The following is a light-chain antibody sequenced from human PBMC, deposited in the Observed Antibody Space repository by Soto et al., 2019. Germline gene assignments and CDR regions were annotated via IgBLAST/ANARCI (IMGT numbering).Light chain of an antibody. CDR3: QQYKSYPWT. CDR1: QSLSSY. CDR2: DAS. J-gene: IGKJ1*01. V-gene: IGKV1-5*01. Sequence: VGDRVTITCRASQSLSSYLAWYQQKPGKAPNLLIYDASNLESGVPSRFSGSGSGTEFTLTISSLQPDDSATYYCQQYKSYPWTFGQGTKVDI.